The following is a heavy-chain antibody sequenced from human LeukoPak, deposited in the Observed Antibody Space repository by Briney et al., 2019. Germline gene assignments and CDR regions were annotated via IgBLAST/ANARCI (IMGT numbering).Heavy chain of an antibody. J-gene: IGHJ4*02. CDR3: ARDADWGGYSRPDQ. CDR2: IKSDGSNI. D-gene: IGHD2-15*01. CDR1: GFTFSSYW. Sequence: PGGSLRLSCAASGFTFSSYWMHWVRQPPGKGLVWVSRIKSDGSNIVYADSVKGRFTISRDNAKNTLFLQMNSLRAEDTAVYYCARDADWGGYSRPDQWGQGTLVTVSS. V-gene: IGHV3-74*01.